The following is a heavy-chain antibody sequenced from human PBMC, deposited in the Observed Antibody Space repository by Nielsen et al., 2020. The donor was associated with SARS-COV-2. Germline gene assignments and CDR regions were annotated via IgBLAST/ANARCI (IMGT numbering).Heavy chain of an antibody. J-gene: IGHJ6*02. D-gene: IGHD6-6*01. CDR1: EFTFSTYW. CDR2: INQDGNEK. Sequence: GESLKISCAASEFTFSTYWMNWVRQAPGKGLEWVANINQDGNEKYYVDSVKGRFTIARDNANNALYLQMNRLRAEDTAVYFCARAQASAMDVWGQGTTVTVSS. V-gene: IGHV3-7*05. CDR3: ARAQASAMDV.